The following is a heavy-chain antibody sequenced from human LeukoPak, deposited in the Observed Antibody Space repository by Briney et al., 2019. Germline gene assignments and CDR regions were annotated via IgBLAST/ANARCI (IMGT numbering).Heavy chain of an antibody. CDR3: ARDRPRARYFDY. D-gene: IGHD2-15*01. CDR1: GGTFSDYS. CDR2: IIPILNVP. V-gene: IGHV1-69*04. Sequence: GASVKVSRKASGGTFSDYSISWVRQAPGQGLEWMGRIIPILNVPNYAQKFEGRVTITADKSTSTAYMELSSLKSEDTAVYFCARDRPRARYFDYWGQGTLVTVSS. J-gene: IGHJ4*02.